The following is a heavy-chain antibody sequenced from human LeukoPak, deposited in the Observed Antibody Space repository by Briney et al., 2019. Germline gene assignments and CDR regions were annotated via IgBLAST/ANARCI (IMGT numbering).Heavy chain of an antibody. J-gene: IGHJ4*02. CDR1: GGSISSYY. V-gene: IGHV4-4*07. CDR2: IYTSGST. D-gene: IGHD6-13*01. Sequence: SETLSLTCTVSGGSISSYYWSWIRQPAGKGLEWIGRIYTSGSTNYNPSLKSRVTMSVDTSKNQFSLKLSSVTAADTAVYYCARGDPAAGQNAAGSDYWGQGTLVSVSS. CDR3: ARGDPAAGQNAAGSDY.